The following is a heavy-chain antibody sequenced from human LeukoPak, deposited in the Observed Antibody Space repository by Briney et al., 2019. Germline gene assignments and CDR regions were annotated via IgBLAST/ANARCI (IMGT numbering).Heavy chain of an antibody. D-gene: IGHD1-7*01. J-gene: IGHJ4*02. CDR1: GFTFSSYT. Sequence: GGSLRLSCAASGFTFSSYTMNWVRQAPGKGLEWVSSISTSSPFIYYADSLKGRFTISRDNAKNSLFLQISSLRDEDTAVYFCAREGTFFNYFDYWGQGALIIVSS. CDR2: ISTSSPFI. CDR3: AREGTFFNYFDY. V-gene: IGHV3-21*06.